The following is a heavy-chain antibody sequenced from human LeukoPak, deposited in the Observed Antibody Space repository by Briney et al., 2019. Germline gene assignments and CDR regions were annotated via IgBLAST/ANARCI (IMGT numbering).Heavy chain of an antibody. CDR3: ARNRMVNGYYYYMDV. CDR1: GGSISSYY. J-gene: IGHJ6*03. D-gene: IGHD4-23*01. CDR2: IYYSGST. Sequence: SETLSLTCTVSGGSISSYYWSWIWQPPGKGKGWIGYIYYSGSTNYNPSLKSRVTISVDTSKNQFSLKLSSVTAADTAVYYCARNRMVNGYYYYMDVWGKGTTVTVSS. V-gene: IGHV4-59*01.